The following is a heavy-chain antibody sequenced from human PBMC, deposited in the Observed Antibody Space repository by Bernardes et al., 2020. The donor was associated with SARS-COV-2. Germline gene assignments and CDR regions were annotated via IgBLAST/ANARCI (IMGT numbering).Heavy chain of an antibody. CDR2: ITNGGITT. D-gene: IGHD3-3*01. V-gene: IGHV3-23*01. CDR1: GFTFSNYA. Sequence: SLRLSCAASGFTFSNYAMSWVRQAPGEGLEWVSSITNGGITTYYADSVKGRFTISRDSSKNTVHLQMNSLRAEDTAVYYCARPVRFFEWRDAFDIWGQGTLVTVSS. CDR3: ARPVRFFEWRDAFDI. J-gene: IGHJ3*02.